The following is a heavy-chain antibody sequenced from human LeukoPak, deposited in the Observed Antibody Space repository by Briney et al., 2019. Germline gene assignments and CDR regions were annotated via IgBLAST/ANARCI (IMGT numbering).Heavy chain of an antibody. J-gene: IGHJ3*01. CDR3: AKDFPPYYYDSSGYYSN. CDR2: ISGSGGST. D-gene: IGHD3-22*01. V-gene: IGHV3-23*01. CDR1: GFTFSSYA. Sequence: GGSLRLSCAASGFTFSSYAMSWVRQAPGKGLEWVSAISGSGGSTYYADSVKGRFTISRDNSKNTLYLQMNSLRVEDTAVYYCAKDFPPYYYDSSGYYSNWGQGTMVTVSS.